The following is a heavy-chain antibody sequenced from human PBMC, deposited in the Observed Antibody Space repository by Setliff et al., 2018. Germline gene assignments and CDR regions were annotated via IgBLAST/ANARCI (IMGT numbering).Heavy chain of an antibody. CDR2: IRYDGSNK. CDR1: GFTFSSYS. CDR3: AKGGYSGSHYFDY. V-gene: IGHV3-30*02. Sequence: GGSLRLSCAASGFTFSSYSMNWVRQAPGKGLEWVAFIRYDGSNKYYADSVKGRFTISRDNAKNSLYLQMNSLRAEDTALYYCAKGGYSGSHYFDYWGQGTLVTVSS. J-gene: IGHJ4*02. D-gene: IGHD1-26*01.